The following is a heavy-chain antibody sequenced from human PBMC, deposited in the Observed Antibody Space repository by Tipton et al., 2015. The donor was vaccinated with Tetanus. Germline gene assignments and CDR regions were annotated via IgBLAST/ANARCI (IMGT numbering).Heavy chain of an antibody. CDR3: AKTISNDYVAA. J-gene: IGHJ4*02. CDR2: IYSGGTT. Sequence: GSLRLSCAASGFTSESHYMHWVRQTPGKGLVWVSIIYSGGTTYYADSVKGRFTISRDNSRNTLYLQMSSLRAEDTAVYYCAKTISNDYVAAWGQGTLVTVSS. CDR1: GFTSESHY. D-gene: IGHD4-17*01. V-gene: IGHV3-53*01.